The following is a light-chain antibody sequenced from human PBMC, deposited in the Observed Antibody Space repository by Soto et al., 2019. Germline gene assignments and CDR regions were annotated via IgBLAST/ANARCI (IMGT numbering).Light chain of an antibody. Sequence: EIVLTQSPGTLSLSPGERATLSCRASESVSKSLAWYQQQPGQAPRLLIYGASNRATGIADRFSGSGSGTDFTLTISRQEPADFALYYCQQYGTSHTFGQGNRVEIK. CDR1: ESVSKS. V-gene: IGKV3-20*01. CDR3: QQYGTSHT. J-gene: IGKJ1*01. CDR2: GAS.